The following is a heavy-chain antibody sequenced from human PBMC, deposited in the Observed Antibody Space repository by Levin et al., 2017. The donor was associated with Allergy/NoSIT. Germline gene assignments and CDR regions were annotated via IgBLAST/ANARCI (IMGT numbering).Heavy chain of an antibody. CDR2: INLDGSST. J-gene: IGHJ2*01. D-gene: IGHD4-17*01. CDR3: AGDRQRSWYFDL. V-gene: IGHV3-74*01. CDR1: EITFTTHW. Sequence: PGGSLRLSCVASEITFTTHWMHWVRQTPGKGLVWVSRINLDGSSTSYADSVKGRFTTSRDNAKNTLYLQMNNLRVEDTAIYYCAGDRQRSWYFDLWGRGTLVTVSS.